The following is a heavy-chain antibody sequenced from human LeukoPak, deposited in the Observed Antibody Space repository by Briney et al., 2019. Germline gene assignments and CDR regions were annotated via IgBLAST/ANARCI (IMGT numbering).Heavy chain of an antibody. Sequence: SETLSLTCTVSGGSIRSYYWSWIRQLAGKGLEWIGRTYSNGFANYSPSLKSRVTMSVDTSKNQFSLKLSSVTAADTAVYYCARVAAVAGTSPYYFDYWGQGTLVTVSS. CDR3: ARVAAVAGTSPYYFDY. J-gene: IGHJ4*02. D-gene: IGHD6-19*01. V-gene: IGHV4-4*07. CDR2: TYSNGFA. CDR1: GGSIRSYY.